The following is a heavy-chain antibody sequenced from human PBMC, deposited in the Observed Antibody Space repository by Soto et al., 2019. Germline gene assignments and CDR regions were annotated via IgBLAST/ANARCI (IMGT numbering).Heavy chain of an antibody. CDR1: GYSISSGDY. D-gene: IGHD3-22*01. CDR2: TYHGGST. V-gene: IGHV4-38-2*01. Sequence: SETLSLTCAVCGYSISSGDYWGWLRQPPGKGLEWIGSTYHGGSTYYNPSLNSRVTLSIDMTNNHVSLILNSVTAADKAVYYCARVWAWVRYYYDSSPYPFAKWCERWGQGTLVAVCS. J-gene: IGHJ5*02. CDR3: ARVWAWVRYYYDSSPYPFAKWCER.